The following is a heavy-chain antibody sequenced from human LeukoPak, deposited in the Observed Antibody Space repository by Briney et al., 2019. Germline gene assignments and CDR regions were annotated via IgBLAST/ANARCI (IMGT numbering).Heavy chain of an antibody. CDR3: ATSPIFSND. V-gene: IGHV3-74*01. CDR2: ISTDGSST. CDR1: GFTFSDYW. Sequence: GGSLRLSCAASGFTFSDYWMHWVRQAPGKGLVWVSHISTDGSSTTYADSVRGRFIISRDNARNRLYLQMNSLRVGDTAVYYCATSPIFSNDWGQGTLVTVSS. J-gene: IGHJ4*02. D-gene: IGHD3-3*01.